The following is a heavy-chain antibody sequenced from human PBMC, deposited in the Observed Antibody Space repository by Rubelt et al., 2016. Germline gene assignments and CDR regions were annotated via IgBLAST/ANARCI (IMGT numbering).Heavy chain of an antibody. D-gene: IGHD6-13*01. CDR3: ARDGYSSSSDY. Sequence: QVQLVQSGAEVKKPGASVKVSCKASGYTFTSYDINWVRQATGQGLEWMGWMNPNSGNTGYAQKFQGRVTMTTDTSTSTGYMERRSLRSDDTAVYYCARDGYSSSSDYWGQGTLVTVSS. CDR2: MNPNSGNT. CDR1: GYTFTSYD. V-gene: IGHV1-8*01. J-gene: IGHJ4*02.